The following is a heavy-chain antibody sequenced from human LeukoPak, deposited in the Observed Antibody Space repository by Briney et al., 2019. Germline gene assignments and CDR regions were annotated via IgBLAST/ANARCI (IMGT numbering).Heavy chain of an antibody. CDR2: IKEEGRET. CDR1: GFTVSRNW. J-gene: IGHJ4*02. V-gene: IGHV3-7*01. CDR3: ASIKDTGPYYFDY. D-gene: IGHD1-14*01. Sequence: GGCLRLSFAASGFTVSRNWMSWVRQAGGEGREWGANIKEEGRETIYVESVEGRFTVSSDKARNSWYLQMYSLRAEDTAVYSCASIKDTGPYYFDYWGQGTLVTVSS.